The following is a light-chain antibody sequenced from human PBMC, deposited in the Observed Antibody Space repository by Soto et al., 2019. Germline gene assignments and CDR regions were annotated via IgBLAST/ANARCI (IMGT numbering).Light chain of an antibody. J-gene: IGKJ2*01. V-gene: IGKV2-30*01. CDR3: MQGTHWPPGT. Sequence: DVVMTQSPLSLPVTLGQPASISCRSSRSLMYSDGISYLSWFQQRPGQSPRRLIYKVSSRDSWVPDRLSGSGSGTDFTLKISRVEADDVGVYFCMQGTHWPPGTLGQGTKLEIK. CDR2: KVS. CDR1: RSLMYSDGISY.